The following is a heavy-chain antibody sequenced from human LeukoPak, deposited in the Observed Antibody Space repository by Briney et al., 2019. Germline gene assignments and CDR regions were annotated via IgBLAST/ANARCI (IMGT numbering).Heavy chain of an antibody. CDR1: GGSISSSSHY. Sequence: SETLSLTCTVSGGSISSSSHYWAWIRQPPGKGLEWIANIYYSGNTYYNPSLKSRVTISIDTSNNQVSLKMSSMTAADTAVYYCAKSDGYGLIDSWGQGTLVTVSS. J-gene: IGHJ5*01. D-gene: IGHD2-21*02. V-gene: IGHV4-39*01. CDR2: IYYSGNT. CDR3: AKSDGYGLIDS.